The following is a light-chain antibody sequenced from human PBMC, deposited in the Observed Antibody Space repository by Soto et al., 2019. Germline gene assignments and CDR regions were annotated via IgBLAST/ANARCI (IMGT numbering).Light chain of an antibody. CDR1: QGISSY. CDR2: AAS. Sequence: IQLTQSPSSLSASVGDRVTITCRASQGISSYLAWYQQKPGKAPKLLIYAASTLQSGVPSRFSGSGSGTDFTLTISSLQPEDFATYYCQQLNSLPITFGQGTRLEIK. J-gene: IGKJ5*01. CDR3: QQLNSLPIT. V-gene: IGKV1-9*01.